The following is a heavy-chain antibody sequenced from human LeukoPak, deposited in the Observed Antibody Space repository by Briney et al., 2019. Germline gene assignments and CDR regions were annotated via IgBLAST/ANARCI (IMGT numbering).Heavy chain of an antibody. J-gene: IGHJ3*02. Sequence: SETLSLTCTVSGGSISSSSYYWGWIRQPPGKGLEWIGSIYYSGSTYYNPSLKSRVTISVDTSKNQFSLKLTSVTAASTAVYYCARLVGATDAFDIWGQGTTVTVSS. CDR3: ARLVGATDAFDI. D-gene: IGHD1-26*01. CDR1: GGSISSSSYY. V-gene: IGHV4-39*01. CDR2: IYYSGST.